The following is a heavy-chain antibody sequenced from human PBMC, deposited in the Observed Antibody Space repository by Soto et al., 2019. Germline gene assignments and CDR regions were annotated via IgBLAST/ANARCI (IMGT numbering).Heavy chain of an antibody. D-gene: IGHD2-2*01. J-gene: IGHJ4*02. V-gene: IGHV5-51*01. CDR2: IYPGDSDT. Sequence: GESLKISGNVSGYSFTSYWIGGVRKIPGKGLEYMGIIYPGDSDTRYSPCTQGHAAITPHTSISTAYLQWSSLKASYTAIQYFAKDYSRSTTRDAFDYWGQGNLVTVAP. CDR1: GYSFTSYW. CDR3: AKDYSRSTTRDAFDY.